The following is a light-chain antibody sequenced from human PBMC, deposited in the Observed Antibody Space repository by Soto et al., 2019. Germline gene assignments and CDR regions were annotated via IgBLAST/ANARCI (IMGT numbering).Light chain of an antibody. J-gene: IGLJ1*01. CDR1: SSDVGSYNH. CDR2: EVT. V-gene: IGLV2-14*01. Sequence: QSALTQAAAVSVCPGQSITISCSGTSSDVGSYNHVSWYQQFPGKTPKLIIYEVTYRPSGVSHRFSASKSGNTASLTISGLQAEDEADYYCISYTGSSTSYVFGTGTKVTVL. CDR3: ISYTGSSTSYV.